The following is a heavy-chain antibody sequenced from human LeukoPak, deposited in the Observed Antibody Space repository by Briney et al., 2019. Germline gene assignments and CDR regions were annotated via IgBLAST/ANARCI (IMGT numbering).Heavy chain of an antibody. CDR1: GYTFTSYY. D-gene: IGHD2-2*02. V-gene: IGHV1-46*01. Sequence: VSVKVSCKASGYTFTSYYMHWVRQAPGEGLEWMGIINPSGGSTSYAQKFQGRVTMTRDMSTSTVYMELSSLRSEDTAVYYCARVAAEVVGVPGAIGFGWLRRDYYYMDVWGKGTTVTVSS. CDR3: ARVAAEVVGVPGAIGFGWLRRDYYYMDV. J-gene: IGHJ6*03. CDR2: INPSGGST.